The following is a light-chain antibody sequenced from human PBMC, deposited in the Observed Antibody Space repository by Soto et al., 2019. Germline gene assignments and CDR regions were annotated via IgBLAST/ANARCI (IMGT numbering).Light chain of an antibody. Sequence: QSVLTQPPSASGSPGQSVAISCTGTSSDVGGYNYVSWYQQHPGKAPKLMIYEVSNRPSGVSNRSSGSKSGNTASLTISGLQAEDEADYYCSSYTSSTFYVCGTGTKGTVL. CDR3: SSYTSSTFYV. J-gene: IGLJ1*01. V-gene: IGLV2-14*01. CDR1: SSDVGGYNY. CDR2: EVS.